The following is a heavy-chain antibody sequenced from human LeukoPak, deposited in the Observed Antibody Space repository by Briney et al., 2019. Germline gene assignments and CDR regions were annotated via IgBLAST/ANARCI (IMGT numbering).Heavy chain of an antibody. J-gene: IGHJ3*02. V-gene: IGHV2-70*04. D-gene: IGHD3-22*01. CDR3: ARLYYDSSGSRDAFDI. Sequence: SGPALVKPTQTLTLTCTFSGFSLSTSGMRVSWIRQPPGKALEWLARIDWDDDKFYSTSLKTRPTISKDTSKNQVVLTMTNMDPVDTATYYCARLYYDSSGSRDAFDIWGQGTMVTVSS. CDR1: GFSLSTSGMR. CDR2: IDWDDDK.